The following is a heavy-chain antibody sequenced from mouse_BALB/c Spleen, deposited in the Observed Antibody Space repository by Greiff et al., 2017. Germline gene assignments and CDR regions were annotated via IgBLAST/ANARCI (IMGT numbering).Heavy chain of an antibody. J-gene: IGHJ2*01. Sequence: VQVVESGAELMKPGASVKISCKATGYTFSSYWIEWVKQRPGHGLEWIGEILPGSGSTNYNEKFKGKATFTADTSSNTAYMQLSSLTSEDSAVYYCANYDYDDYFDYWGQGTTLTVSS. V-gene: IGHV1-9*01. CDR2: ILPGSGST. CDR3: ANYDYDDYFDY. D-gene: IGHD2-4*01. CDR1: GYTFSSYW.